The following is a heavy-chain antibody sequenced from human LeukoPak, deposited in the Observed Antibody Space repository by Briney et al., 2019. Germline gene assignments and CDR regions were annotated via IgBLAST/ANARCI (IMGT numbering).Heavy chain of an antibody. D-gene: IGHD4-23*01. V-gene: IGHV3-33*01. J-gene: IGHJ4*02. Sequence: GGSLRLSCAASGFTFSSYGMHWVRQAPGKGLEWVAVIWYDGSNKYYADSVKGRFTISRDNSKNTLYLQMNSLRAEDTAVYYCARDKKAWYGSNWDDYWGQGTLVTVSS. CDR1: GFTFSSYG. CDR3: ARDKKAWYGSNWDDY. CDR2: IWYDGSNK.